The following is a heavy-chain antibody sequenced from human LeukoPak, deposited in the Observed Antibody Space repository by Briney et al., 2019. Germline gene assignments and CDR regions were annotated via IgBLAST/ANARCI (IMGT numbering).Heavy chain of an antibody. D-gene: IGHD3-10*01. CDR2: INHSGST. CDR3: ARGYGSGSYYPY. Sequence: SETLSLTCAVFGGSFSGYYGSWTRHPPGKGLEWMGEINHSGSTSYDPSLKNRVTISVDTSKNQFSLKLSSVTAADTAVYYCARGYGSGSYYPYWGQGTLVTVSS. J-gene: IGHJ4*02. V-gene: IGHV4-34*01. CDR1: GGSFSGYY.